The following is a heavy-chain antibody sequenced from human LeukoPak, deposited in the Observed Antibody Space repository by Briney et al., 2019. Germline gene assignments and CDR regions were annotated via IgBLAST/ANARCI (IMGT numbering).Heavy chain of an antibody. D-gene: IGHD6-13*01. J-gene: IGHJ4*02. CDR3: ARLVVSSWYHEVLLGRDY. V-gene: IGHV4-39*01. CDR1: GGSISSSTYY. Sequence: SETLSLTCTVSGGSISSSTYYWGWIRQPPGKGLEWIGCVYNSGTTYYNPSLESRLPISVDTSKNQFTLKLSSVTAADTAVYDCARLVVSSWYHEVLLGRDYWGQGTLVTVSS. CDR2: VYNSGTT.